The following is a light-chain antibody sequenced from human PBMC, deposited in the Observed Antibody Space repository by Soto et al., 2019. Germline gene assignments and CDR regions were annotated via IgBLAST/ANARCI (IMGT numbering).Light chain of an antibody. CDR3: QQPYSTVRT. CDR1: QYISTY. CDR2: AAS. V-gene: IGKV1-39*01. Sequence: DIQMTQSPSSLSASVGDRVSITCRASQYISTYLNWYQQKPGKAPNLLIYAASNFPSGVSLRFSGSVSGTEFTLTTSSLHPEDFATYYCQQPYSTVRTFRQGTKVDIK. J-gene: IGKJ1*01.